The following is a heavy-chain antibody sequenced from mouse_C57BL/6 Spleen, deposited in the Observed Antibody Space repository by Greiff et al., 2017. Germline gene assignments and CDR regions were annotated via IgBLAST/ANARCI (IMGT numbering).Heavy chain of an antibody. D-gene: IGHD2-2*01. CDR1: GYSITSGYY. V-gene: IGHV3-6*01. CDR3: ARGVSGYYFDY. CDR2: ISYDGSN. J-gene: IGHJ2*01. Sequence: ESGPGLVKPSQSLSLTCSVSGYSITSGYYWNWIRQFPGNQLEWMGYISYDGSNNYNPSLKNRISITRDTSKNQFFLKLNSVTTEDTATYYCARGVSGYYFDYWGQGTTLTISS.